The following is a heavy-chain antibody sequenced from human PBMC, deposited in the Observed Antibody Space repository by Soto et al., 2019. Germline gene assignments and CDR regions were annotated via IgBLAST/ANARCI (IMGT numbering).Heavy chain of an antibody. CDR2: VYFSGNT. J-gene: IGHJ5*02. V-gene: IGHV4-59*07. D-gene: IGHD6-25*01. Sequence: SDTLSLTYTISGGSLSSNYWTWIRQSPGKGLEWIGYVYFSGNTNYNPSLKSRVSISIDTSKNQFSLRLASVTAADTAFYYCGSVRPSGYVLSWGQGTLVTVSS. CDR1: GGSLSSNY. CDR3: GSVRPSGYVLS.